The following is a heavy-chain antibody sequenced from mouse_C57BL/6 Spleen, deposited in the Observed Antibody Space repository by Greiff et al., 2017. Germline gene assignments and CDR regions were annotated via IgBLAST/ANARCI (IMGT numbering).Heavy chain of an antibody. CDR3: AIYDGFDY. V-gene: IGHV5-6*01. CDR2: ISSGGSYT. D-gene: IGHD2-3*01. J-gene: IGHJ2*01. Sequence: EVKLVESGGDLVKPGGSLKLSCAASGFTFSSYGMSWVRQTPDKRLEWVATISSGGSYTYYPDSVKGRFTISRDNAKNTLYLQMSSLKSEDTAMYYCAIYDGFDYWGQGTTLTVSS. CDR1: GFTFSSYG.